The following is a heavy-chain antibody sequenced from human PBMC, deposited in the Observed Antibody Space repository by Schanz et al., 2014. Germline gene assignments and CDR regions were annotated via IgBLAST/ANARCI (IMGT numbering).Heavy chain of an antibody. V-gene: IGHV1-18*01. J-gene: IGHJ6*02. CDR3: ARVGANYGSVSRPSGV. Sequence: VQSVHSGTEVQKLGASVKVSCQTSGYTFTAYGINWVRQAPGQGLEWIGWISAQTGDTRYAQKMQGRVTMTRDVSSTTAFLELRSLRYDDTAVYYCARVGANYGSVSRPSGVWGQGTTVTVSS. CDR1: GYTFTAYG. D-gene: IGHD3-10*01. CDR2: ISAQTGDT.